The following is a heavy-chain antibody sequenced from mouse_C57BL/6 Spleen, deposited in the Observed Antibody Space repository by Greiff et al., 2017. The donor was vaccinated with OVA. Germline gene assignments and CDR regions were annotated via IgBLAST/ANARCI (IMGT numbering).Heavy chain of an antibody. D-gene: IGHD1-1*01. CDR1: GFSLTSYG. CDR2: IWGGGST. CDR3: AKQGDYYGSSYDWYFDV. Sequence: VMLVESGPGLVAPSQSLSITCTVSGFSLTSYGVDWVRQPPGKGLEWLGVIWGGGSTNYNSALMSRLSISKDNSKSQVYLKMNSLQTDDTAMYYCAKQGDYYGSSYDWYFDVWGTGTTVTVSS. J-gene: IGHJ1*03. V-gene: IGHV2-9*01.